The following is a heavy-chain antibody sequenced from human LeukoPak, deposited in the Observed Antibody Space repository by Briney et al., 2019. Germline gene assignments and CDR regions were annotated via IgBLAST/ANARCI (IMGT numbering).Heavy chain of an antibody. J-gene: IGHJ5*02. CDR3: ARVHTWDFPATKVNWLDP. CDR1: GYIFTSYA. V-gene: IGHV1-3*01. D-gene: IGHD1-26*01. Sequence: ASVNVSCKASGYIFTSYAMHWVRQAPGQRLEWMGWINAGNGNTKYSQKFQGRVTITRDTSASTAYMELSSLRSEDTAVYYCARVHTWDFPATKVNWLDPWGQGTLVVVSS. CDR2: INAGNGNT.